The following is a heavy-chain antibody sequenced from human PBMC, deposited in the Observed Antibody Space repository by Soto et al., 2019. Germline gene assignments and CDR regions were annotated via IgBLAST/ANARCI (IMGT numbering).Heavy chain of an antibody. CDR3: APWSYLDY. D-gene: IGHD3-3*01. CDR1: GFKFSDYW. V-gene: IGHV3-7*03. CDR2: IKHDTSGA. J-gene: IGHJ4*02. Sequence: SGGSLRLSCAASGFKFSDYWMSCVRQAPGKGLEGVGHIKHDTSGAHYADSVKGRFTIAKDNIKTFLFIQMNGLRSDDTASYYCAPWSYLDYCGQSTRVTVS.